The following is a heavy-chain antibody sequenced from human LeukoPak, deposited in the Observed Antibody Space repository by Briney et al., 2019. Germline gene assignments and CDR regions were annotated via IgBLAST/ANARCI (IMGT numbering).Heavy chain of an antibody. Sequence: PSETLSLTCTVSGGSISSYYWSWIRQPPGKGLEWIGYIYYSGSTNYNPSLKSRVTISVDTSKNQFSLKLSSVTVADTAVYYCARHAYDSSGYYVVPDYWGQETLVTVSS. CDR2: IYYSGST. V-gene: IGHV4-59*08. D-gene: IGHD3-22*01. CDR1: GGSISSYY. J-gene: IGHJ4*02. CDR3: ARHAYDSSGYYVVPDY.